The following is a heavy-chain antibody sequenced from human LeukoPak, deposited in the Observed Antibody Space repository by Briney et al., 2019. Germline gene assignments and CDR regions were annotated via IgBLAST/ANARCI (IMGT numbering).Heavy chain of an antibody. V-gene: IGHV1-2*02. J-gene: IGHJ5*02. CDR3: AREGGIVGALNWFDP. Sequence: GASVKVSCKASGYTFTGYYKHWVRQAPGQGLEWMGWINPNSGGTNYAQKFQGRVTMTRDTSISTAYMELSRLRSDDTAVYYCAREGGIVGALNWFDPWGQGTLVTVSS. CDR2: INPNSGGT. CDR1: GYTFTGYY. D-gene: IGHD1-26*01.